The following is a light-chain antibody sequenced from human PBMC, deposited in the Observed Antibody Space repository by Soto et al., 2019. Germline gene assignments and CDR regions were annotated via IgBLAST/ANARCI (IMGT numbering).Light chain of an antibody. Sequence: DIVLTQSPGTLSLSPGERATLSCRASQSVRGTSLAWYQQKPGQAPRLLIYDASSRATGIPDRFSGGGSGTDFTLTISSLEPEDFAVYYCQNYGSSPPITFGQGTRLEI. CDR3: QNYGSSPPIT. J-gene: IGKJ5*01. CDR1: QSVRGTS. CDR2: DAS. V-gene: IGKV3-20*01.